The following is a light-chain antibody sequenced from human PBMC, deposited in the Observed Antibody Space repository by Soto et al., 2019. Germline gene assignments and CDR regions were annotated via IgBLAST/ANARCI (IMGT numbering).Light chain of an antibody. Sequence: QSVLTQPPSASGTPGQRVIISCSGSSSNIGTNYVYWYQQLPGTAPKFLIYRTNERPSGVPERFSGSKSGTSATLGITGLQTGDEADYYCGTWDSSLSAVVIGGGTKVTVL. J-gene: IGLJ2*01. CDR3: GTWDSSLSAVV. CDR1: SSNIGTNY. CDR2: RTN. V-gene: IGLV1-47*01.